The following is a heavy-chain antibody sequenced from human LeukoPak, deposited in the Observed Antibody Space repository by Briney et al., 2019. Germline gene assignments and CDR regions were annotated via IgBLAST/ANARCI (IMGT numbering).Heavy chain of an antibody. CDR3: VRGGIRVSGIDAFDI. CDR1: GFTFRNYD. J-gene: IGHJ3*02. Sequence: QPGGSLRLSCAASGFTFRNYDMHWVRQAPGRGLEWVSALGIGGDTYYLDSVKGRFTISRENAQNSLYLQMNSLTDGDTAVYYCVRGGIRVSGIDAFDIWGQGTMVSVSS. CDR2: LGIGGDT. V-gene: IGHV3-13*01. D-gene: IGHD2-21*01.